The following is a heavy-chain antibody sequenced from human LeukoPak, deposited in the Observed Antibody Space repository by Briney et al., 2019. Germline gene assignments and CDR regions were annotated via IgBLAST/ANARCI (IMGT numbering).Heavy chain of an antibody. D-gene: IGHD6-13*01. Sequence: PSETLSLTCTVSGGSIGSYYWSWIRQPPGKGLEWIGYIYYSGSTNYNPSLKSRVTISVDTSKNQFSLKLSSVTAADTAVYYCARQRSWYRGGFSFDYWGQGTLVTVSS. V-gene: IGHV4-59*08. J-gene: IGHJ4*02. CDR1: GGSIGSYY. CDR2: IYYSGST. CDR3: ARQRSWYRGGFSFDY.